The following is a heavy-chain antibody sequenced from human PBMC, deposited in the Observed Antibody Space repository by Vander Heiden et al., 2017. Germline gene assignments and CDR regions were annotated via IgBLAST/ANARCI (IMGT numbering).Heavy chain of an antibody. J-gene: IGHJ6*02. D-gene: IGHD3-9*01. CDR3: AKDLYYDILTASYGMDV. CDR1: GFTFDDYA. Sequence: EVQLVESGGGLVQPGRSLRLSCAASGFTFDDYALHWVRQGPGKGLEWVSGISWNSGSRGYADSVKGRFTISRDNAKNSLYLQMNSLRAEDTALYYCAKDLYYDILTASYGMDVWGQGTTVTVSS. CDR2: ISWNSGSR. V-gene: IGHV3-9*01.